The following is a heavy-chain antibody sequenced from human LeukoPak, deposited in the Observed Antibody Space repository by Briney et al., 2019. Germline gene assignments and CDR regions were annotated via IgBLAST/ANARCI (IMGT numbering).Heavy chain of an antibody. CDR1: GGSISSYY. V-gene: IGHV4-59*01. Sequence: SETLSLTCTVSGGSISSYYWSWIRQPPGKGLEWIGYIYYSGSTNYNPSLKSRVTISVDTSKNQFSLKLSSVTAADTAVYYCARAIAYCGGDCYNPHWYFDLWGRGTLVTVSS. D-gene: IGHD2-21*02. J-gene: IGHJ2*01. CDR3: ARAIAYCGGDCYNPHWYFDL. CDR2: IYYSGST.